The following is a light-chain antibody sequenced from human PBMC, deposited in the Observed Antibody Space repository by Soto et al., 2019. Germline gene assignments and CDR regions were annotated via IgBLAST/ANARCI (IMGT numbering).Light chain of an antibody. CDR2: DVS. Sequence: QSVLTQPRSVSGSPGQSVTISCPGTSSVVGGYNYVSWYQQHPGKAPKLMIYDVSKRPSGVPDRFSGSKSGNTASLTISGLQAEDEADYYCCSYAGSYTYVFGTGTKVTVL. CDR3: CSYAGSYTYV. J-gene: IGLJ1*01. CDR1: SSVVGGYNY. V-gene: IGLV2-11*01.